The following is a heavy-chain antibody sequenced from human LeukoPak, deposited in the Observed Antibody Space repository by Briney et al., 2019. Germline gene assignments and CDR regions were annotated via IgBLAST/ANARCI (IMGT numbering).Heavy chain of an antibody. CDR1: GYTFTSYD. V-gene: IGHV1-8*01. J-gene: IGHJ4*02. Sequence: AASVKVSCKASGYTFTSYDINWVRQATGQGLEWMGWMNPNSGNTGYAQKFQGRVTMTRNTSISTAYMELSSLRSEDTAVYYCARSPNGFWSGFQYYFDYWGQGTLVTVSS. CDR2: MNPNSGNT. CDR3: ARSPNGFWSGFQYYFDY. D-gene: IGHD3-3*01.